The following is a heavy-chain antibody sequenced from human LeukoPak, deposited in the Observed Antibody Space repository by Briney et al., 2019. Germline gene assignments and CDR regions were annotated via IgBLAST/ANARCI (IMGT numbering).Heavy chain of an antibody. D-gene: IGHD5-12*01. CDR2: ISTSGSTT. Sequence: GGPLRLSCAASGFTFSSFEMNWVRQAPGKGLEWVSYISTSGSTTYYADSVKGRFTISRDNAKNSLYLQMNSLRAEDTAIYYCVREMGGYPFDHWGQGTLVTVSS. CDR1: GFTFSSFE. J-gene: IGHJ4*02. CDR3: VREMGGYPFDH. V-gene: IGHV3-48*03.